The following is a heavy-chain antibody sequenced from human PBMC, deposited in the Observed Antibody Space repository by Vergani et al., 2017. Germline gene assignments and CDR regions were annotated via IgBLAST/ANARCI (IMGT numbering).Heavy chain of an antibody. D-gene: IGHD3-10*01. J-gene: IGHJ4*02. Sequence: QVQLQESGPGLLKPSQTLSLNCTVSGGSVSSVRYYWSWIRQPAGKGLAWIGRIYLSGSTNYSPSLESRVTISIHPSKNQVSLQLNSVTAADTAVYYCARSFHGAGRPFDYWGQGTLVTVSS. V-gene: IGHV4-61*02. CDR2: IYLSGST. CDR1: GGSVSSVRYY. CDR3: ARSFHGAGRPFDY.